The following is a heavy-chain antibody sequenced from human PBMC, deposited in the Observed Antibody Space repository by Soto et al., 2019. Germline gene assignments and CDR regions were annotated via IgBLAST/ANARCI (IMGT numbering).Heavy chain of an antibody. CDR2: IIPIFGTA. Sequence: SVKVSCKASGGTFSSYAISWVRQAPGQGLEWMGGIIPIFGTANYAQRFQGRVTITADKSTSTAYMELSSLRSEDTAVYYCARSYYDGPDAFDIWGQGTMVTVSS. V-gene: IGHV1-69*06. CDR3: ARSYYDGPDAFDI. CDR1: GGTFSSYA. D-gene: IGHD3-22*01. J-gene: IGHJ3*02.